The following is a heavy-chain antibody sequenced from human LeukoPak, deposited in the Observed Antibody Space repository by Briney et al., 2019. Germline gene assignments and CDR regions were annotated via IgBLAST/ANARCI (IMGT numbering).Heavy chain of an antibody. Sequence: GASVRVSCKASGYRFTSYDISWVRQAPGQGLEWMGWVNPESGKTGYVQSFQGRLNITRDTSANPAFLDLNNLRSDDTAVYYCARGRSREMDVWGEGTTVIVSS. V-gene: IGHV1-8*02. J-gene: IGHJ6*04. D-gene: IGHD1-14*01. CDR1: GYRFTSYD. CDR3: ARGRSREMDV. CDR2: VNPESGKT.